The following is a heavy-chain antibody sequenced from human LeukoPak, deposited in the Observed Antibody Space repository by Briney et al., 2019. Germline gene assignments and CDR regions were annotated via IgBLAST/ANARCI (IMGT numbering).Heavy chain of an antibody. D-gene: IGHD3-10*01. CDR3: AREDYGSGSYYNRDWFDP. J-gene: IGHJ5*02. CDR1: GYAFSSGYY. V-gene: IGHV4-38-2*02. Sequence: SETLSLTCTVSGYAFSSGYYWGWIRQPPGKGLEWIGTIYHTGTTYYNPSLKSRITISIDTSNNQFSLKLSSVTAADTAVYYCAREDYGSGSYYNRDWFDPWGQGTLVTVSS. CDR2: IYHTGTT.